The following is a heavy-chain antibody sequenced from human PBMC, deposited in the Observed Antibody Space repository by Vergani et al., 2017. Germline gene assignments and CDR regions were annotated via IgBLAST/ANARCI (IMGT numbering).Heavy chain of an antibody. CDR1: GFTFGYYA. V-gene: IGHV3-49*03. CDR2: IRSKAYGQAT. D-gene: IGHD3-22*01. Sequence: EVQLVESGGDLVQPGRSLRLSCTASGFTFGYYAMDWFRQAPGQGLAWVGGIRSKAYGQATIYAASVKGRFTISRNNAKNSLYLQMNSLRAEDTAVYYCARKHISNYYDSSGYYYMGYYYGMDVWGQGTTVTVSS. CDR3: ARKHISNYYDSSGYYYMGYYYGMDV. J-gene: IGHJ6*02.